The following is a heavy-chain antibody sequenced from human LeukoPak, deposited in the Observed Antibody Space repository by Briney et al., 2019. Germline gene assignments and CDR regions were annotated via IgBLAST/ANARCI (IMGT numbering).Heavy chain of an antibody. V-gene: IGHV1-69*13. Sequence: GASVKVSCKASGGTFSSYAISWVRQAPGQGLEWMGGIIPIFGTANYAQKFQGRVTITADESTSTAYMELSSLRSEGTAVYYCAATDDSSGYYYFDYWGQGTLVTVSS. CDR2: IIPIFGTA. CDR3: AATDDSSGYYYFDY. J-gene: IGHJ4*02. CDR1: GGTFSSYA. D-gene: IGHD3-22*01.